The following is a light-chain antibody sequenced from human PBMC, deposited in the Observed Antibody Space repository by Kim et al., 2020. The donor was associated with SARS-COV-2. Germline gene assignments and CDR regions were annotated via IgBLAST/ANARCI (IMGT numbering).Light chain of an antibody. CDR2: AAS. Sequence: ASVGAGVTISCRASQGISNYLAWYQQTPGQAPKLLIYAASALQFGVSSRFNGSGSGTDFTLTISDLQPEDVATYYCQKFNTAPWTFGHGTKVDIK. V-gene: IGKV1-27*01. CDR3: QKFNTAPWT. CDR1: QGISNY. J-gene: IGKJ1*01.